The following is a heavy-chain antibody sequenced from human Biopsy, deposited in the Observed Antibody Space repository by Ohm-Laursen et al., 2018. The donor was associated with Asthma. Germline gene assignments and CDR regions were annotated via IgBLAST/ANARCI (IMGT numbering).Heavy chain of an antibody. V-gene: IGHV3-7*01. CDR1: GFTVGDYW. CDR2: IKHYGTEN. D-gene: IGHD3-3*02. CDR3: ARTFHFWSPYHADHYQL. Sequence: SLRLSCAASGFTVGDYWMSWVRQVPGKGLEWVSNIKHYGTENNHVHALKGRFTISRANAKNSLYLQMNSLRAEDTAVYYCARTFHFWSPYHADHYQLWGQGTLVTVPS. J-gene: IGHJ1*01.